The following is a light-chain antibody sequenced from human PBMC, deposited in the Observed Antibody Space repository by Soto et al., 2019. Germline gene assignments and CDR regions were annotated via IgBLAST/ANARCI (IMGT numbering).Light chain of an antibody. CDR3: QQSGSSPRT. V-gene: IGKV3-20*01. CDR1: QSVSSSY. CDR2: GAS. J-gene: IGKJ3*01. Sequence: EIVLTQTPGTQSLSPGERATLSCRASQSVSSSYLAWYQQKPGQAPRLLIYGASSRATGIPDRFSGSGSGTDFTLTISRLEPEDFAVYYCQQSGSSPRTFGPGTKVDIK.